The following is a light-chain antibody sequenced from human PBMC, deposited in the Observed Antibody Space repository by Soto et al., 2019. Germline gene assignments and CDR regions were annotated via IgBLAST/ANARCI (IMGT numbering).Light chain of an antibody. J-gene: IGLJ2*01. Sequence: QSVLTQPPSVSAAPGQKVTISCSGSSSNIGESFVSWYQQLPGTAPKLLIYDSNKRPSGIPDRFSGYQSGTSATLAITGLKAGDEADYYCGTWDSGLNAGVFGGGTKLTVL. CDR1: SSNIGESF. CDR2: DSN. V-gene: IGLV1-51*01. CDR3: GTWDSGLNAGV.